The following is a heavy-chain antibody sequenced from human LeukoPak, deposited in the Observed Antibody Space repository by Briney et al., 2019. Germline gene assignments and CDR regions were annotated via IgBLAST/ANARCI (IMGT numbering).Heavy chain of an antibody. CDR2: INHSGST. V-gene: IGHV4-34*01. D-gene: IGHD5-24*01. Sequence: SETLSLTCTVSGGSISSYYWSWIRQPPGKGLEWIGEINHSGSTNYNPSLKSRVTISVDTSKNQFSLKLSSVTAADTAVYYCARGGRDGYNLDYWGQGTLVTVSS. CDR3: ARGGRDGYNLDY. CDR1: GGSISSYY. J-gene: IGHJ4*02.